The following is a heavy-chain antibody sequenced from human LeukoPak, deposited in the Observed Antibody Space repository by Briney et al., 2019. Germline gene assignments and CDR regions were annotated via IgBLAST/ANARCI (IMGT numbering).Heavy chain of an antibody. D-gene: IGHD6-13*01. Sequence: PSETLSLTCTVSGGSISSSSYYWGWIRQPPGKGLEWVGSIYYSGSTYYNPSLKSRVTISVDTSNNQFSLKLSSVTAADTAVYYCARGDSSSWYGVYYYYYMDVWGKGTTVTASS. J-gene: IGHJ6*03. CDR1: GGSISSSSYY. V-gene: IGHV4-39*01. CDR3: ARGDSSSWYGVYYYYYMDV. CDR2: IYYSGST.